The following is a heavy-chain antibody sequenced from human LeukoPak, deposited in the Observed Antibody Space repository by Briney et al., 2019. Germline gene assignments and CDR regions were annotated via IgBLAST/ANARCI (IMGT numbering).Heavy chain of an antibody. CDR2: IYSGGST. D-gene: IGHD3-22*01. CDR3: ARSPWGITMIAEA. CDR1: GFIVSSNY. Sequence: GGSLRLSRAASGFIVSSNYMSWARQAPGKGLEWVSVIYSGGSTYYADSVKGRFTISRDNSKNTLYLQMNSLRAEDTAVYYCARSPWGITMIAEAWGQGTLATVSS. J-gene: IGHJ5*02. V-gene: IGHV3-53*01.